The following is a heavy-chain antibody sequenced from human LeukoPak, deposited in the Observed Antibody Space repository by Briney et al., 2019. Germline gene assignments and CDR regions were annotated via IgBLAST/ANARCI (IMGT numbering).Heavy chain of an antibody. V-gene: IGHV3-23*01. CDR2: ISGSGGST. D-gene: IGHD4-17*01. J-gene: IGHJ4*02. Sequence: GGSLRLSCAASGFNFHSYVFSWVRQAPGKGLEWVSAISGSGGSTYYADSVKGRFTISRDNSKNTLYLQMNSLRAEDTAVYYCAKDMVTAVTSYYFDYWGQGTLVTVSS. CDR1: GFNFHSYV. CDR3: AKDMVTAVTSYYFDY.